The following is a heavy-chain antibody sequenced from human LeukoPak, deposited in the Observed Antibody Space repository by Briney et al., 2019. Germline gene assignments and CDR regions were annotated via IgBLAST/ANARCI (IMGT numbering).Heavy chain of an antibody. CDR3: ARVEMATISVGSLDY. Sequence: PGGALRVSCAAPGVTFSSYAMHWGRQAPGKGVEWVAVVLYDGSKKYYAGSVKGRVTISRDNSKSTRYLQMNSLRAEDTAVYYCARVEMATISVGSLDYWGKGPLVTVSS. J-gene: IGHJ4*02. D-gene: IGHD5-24*01. V-gene: IGHV3-30-3*01. CDR2: VLYDGSKK. CDR1: GVTFSSYA.